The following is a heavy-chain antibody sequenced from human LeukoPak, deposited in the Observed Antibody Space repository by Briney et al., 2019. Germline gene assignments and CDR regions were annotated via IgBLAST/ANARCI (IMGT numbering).Heavy chain of an antibody. CDR2: ISYDGSNK. D-gene: IGHD3-3*01. J-gene: IGHJ4*02. CDR1: GFTFSSYG. CDR3: VKGTPEWPNDY. V-gene: IGHV3-30*18. Sequence: PGRSLRLSCAASGFTFSSYGMHWVRQAPGKGLEWVAVISYDGSNKYYADSVKGRFTISRDNSKNTLYLQMNSLRAEDTAVYYCVKGTPEWPNDYWGQGTLVTVSS.